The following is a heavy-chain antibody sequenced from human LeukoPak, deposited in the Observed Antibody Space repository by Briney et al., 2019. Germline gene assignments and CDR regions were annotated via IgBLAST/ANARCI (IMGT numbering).Heavy chain of an antibody. CDR2: ISAYNGNT. J-gene: IGHJ4*02. CDR3: AREGSGWYGHYFDY. Sequence: VASVKVSCKASGYTFTSYGISWVRQAPGQGLEWMGWISAYNGNTNYAQKFQGRVTMTTDTSTSTAYMELRSLRSDDTAVYYCAREGSGWYGHYFDYWGQGTLVTVSS. CDR1: GYTFTSYG. D-gene: IGHD6-19*01. V-gene: IGHV1-18*01.